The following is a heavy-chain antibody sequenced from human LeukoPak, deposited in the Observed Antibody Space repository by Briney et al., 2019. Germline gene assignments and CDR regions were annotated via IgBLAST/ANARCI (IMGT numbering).Heavy chain of an antibody. CDR3: ARILSGYSYGYRNLLKFDY. V-gene: IGHV4-34*01. J-gene: IGHJ4*02. D-gene: IGHD5-18*01. CDR1: GGSFSGDF. CDR2: IYYSGST. Sequence: PSETLSLTCAVYGGSFSGDFWSWIRQPPGKGLEWIGSIYYSGSTYYNPSLKSRVTISVDTSKNQFSLKLSSVTAADTAVYYCARILSGYSYGYRNLLKFDYWGQGTLVTVSS.